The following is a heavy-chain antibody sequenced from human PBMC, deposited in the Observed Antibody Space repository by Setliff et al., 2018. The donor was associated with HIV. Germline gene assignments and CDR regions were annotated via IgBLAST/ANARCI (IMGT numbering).Heavy chain of an antibody. J-gene: IGHJ6*02. CDR2: ITPIFGTV. D-gene: IGHD5-18*01. Sequence: SVKVSCKASGGTFNSYAFSWVRQAPGQGLEWMAGITPIFGTVSHTQKFQGRVRISTDESTNTVYMELTSLRSEDTAVYYCASGENLQPRMDVWGQGTTVTVSS. CDR3: ASGENLQPRMDV. CDR1: GGTFNSYA. V-gene: IGHV1-69*05.